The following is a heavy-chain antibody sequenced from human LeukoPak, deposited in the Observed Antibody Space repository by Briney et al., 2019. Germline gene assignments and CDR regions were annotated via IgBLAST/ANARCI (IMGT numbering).Heavy chain of an antibody. J-gene: IGHJ4*02. V-gene: IGHV3-66*01. CDR3: ARDRLHYDSLTGYPAD. CDR2: IYSGGST. CDR1: GFTVSSNY. Sequence: PGGSLRLSCADSGFTVSSNYMRWVRQAPGKGLEGVSVIYSGGSTHYADSVKGRFTISRDNSKNTLYLQMNSLRAEDTAVYYCARDRLHYDSLTGYPADWGQGTLVTVSS. D-gene: IGHD3-9*01.